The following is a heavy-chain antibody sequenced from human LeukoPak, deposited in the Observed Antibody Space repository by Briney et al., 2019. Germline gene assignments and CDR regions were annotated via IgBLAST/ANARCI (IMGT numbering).Heavy chain of an antibody. CDR1: GGTFSSYA. CDR3: ARAATVTSFHRWFDP. CDR2: IIPILGIA. V-gene: IGHV1-69*04. Sequence: SAKVSCKASGGTFSSYAISWVRQAPGQGLEWMGRIIPILGIASYAQKFQGRVTITADKSTSTAYMELSSLRSEDTAVYYCARAATVTSFHRWFDPWGQGTLVTVSS. J-gene: IGHJ5*02. D-gene: IGHD4-17*01.